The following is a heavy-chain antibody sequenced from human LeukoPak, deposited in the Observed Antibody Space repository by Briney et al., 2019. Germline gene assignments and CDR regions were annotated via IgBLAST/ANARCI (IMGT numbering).Heavy chain of an antibody. V-gene: IGHV3-13*01. Sequence: PGGSLRLSCAASGFTFSSYDMHWVRQVTGKGLEWVSSIHTAGDTHYSGSVKGRFTISRENAKNSLYLQMNSLRAGDTAVYYCARGRPGGLDIWGQGTMVTVSP. CDR2: IHTAGDT. CDR3: ARGRPGGLDI. J-gene: IGHJ3*02. D-gene: IGHD2-8*02. CDR1: GFTFSSYD.